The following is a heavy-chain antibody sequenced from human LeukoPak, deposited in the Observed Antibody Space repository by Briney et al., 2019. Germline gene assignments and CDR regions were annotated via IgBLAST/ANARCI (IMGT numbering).Heavy chain of an antibody. J-gene: IGHJ4*02. CDR2: ISTYNDNT. CDR1: GYTFTSYG. CDR3: ALRPGAIPYYFDY. D-gene: IGHD1-26*01. Sequence: GASVKVSRKASGYTFTSYGISWVRQAPGRGLEWMGWISTYNDNTKYAQKVQGRVTMTTDTSTSTAYMELRSLRSDDTAVYYCALRPGAIPYYFDYWGQGTLVTVSS. V-gene: IGHV1-18*01.